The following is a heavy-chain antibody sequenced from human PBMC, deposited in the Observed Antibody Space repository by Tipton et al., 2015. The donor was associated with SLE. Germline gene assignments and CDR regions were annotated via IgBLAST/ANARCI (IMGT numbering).Heavy chain of an antibody. D-gene: IGHD5-12*01. CDR3: IPRGYSGY. J-gene: IGHJ4*02. CDR2: IKSKADGGTT. V-gene: IGHV3-15*01. Sequence: GSLRLSCTVSGFTFTNAWMSWVRQAPGKGLGWVGRIKSKADGGTTDYVAPVKGRFTMSRDDSKNTLYLQMNSLKTEDTAVYYCIPRGYSGYWGQGTLVTVSS. CDR1: GFTFTNAW.